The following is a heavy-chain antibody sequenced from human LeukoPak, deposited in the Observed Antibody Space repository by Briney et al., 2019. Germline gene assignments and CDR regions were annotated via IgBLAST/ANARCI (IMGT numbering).Heavy chain of an antibody. D-gene: IGHD6-6*01. CDR2: MNPNSGNT. CDR1: GYTFTIYD. V-gene: IGHV1-8*01. J-gene: IGHJ4*02. CDR3: ARDLDSSSSGRGY. Sequence: ASVTVSFTASGYTFTIYDINWVRHAPGQGLEWMGWMNPNSGNTGYAQKFQGRVTMTRNTSISTAYTELSSLRSEDTAVYYCARDLDSSSSGRGYWGQGTLVTVSS.